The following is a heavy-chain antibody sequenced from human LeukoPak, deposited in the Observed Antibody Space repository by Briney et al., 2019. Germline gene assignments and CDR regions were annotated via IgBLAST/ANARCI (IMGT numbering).Heavy chain of an antibody. Sequence: SETLSLTCTVSGGSINNYYWSWIRQPAEKGLEWIGRMHPSGSTNYNPSLKSRLTVSLDTSKNQFSLKLTSVTAADTAIYYCAKDGGSGWYDYWGQGTLVTVSS. CDR2: MHPSGST. V-gene: IGHV4-4*07. CDR3: AKDGGSGWYDY. CDR1: GGSINNYY. D-gene: IGHD6-19*01. J-gene: IGHJ4*02.